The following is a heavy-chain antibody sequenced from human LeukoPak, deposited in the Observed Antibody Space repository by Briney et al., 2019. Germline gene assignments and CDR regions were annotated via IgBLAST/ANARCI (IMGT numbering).Heavy chain of an antibody. Sequence: SETLSLTCTVSGGSISSSSYYWGWIRQPPGKGLEWIGSIYYSGSTYYNPSLKSRVTISLDTSKNQFSLNLSSVTAADTAVYYCARVTYGSGTTGNDYWGQGTLVTVSS. CDR1: GGSISSSSYY. J-gene: IGHJ4*02. D-gene: IGHD3-10*01. CDR2: IYYSGST. CDR3: ARVTYGSGTTGNDY. V-gene: IGHV4-39*07.